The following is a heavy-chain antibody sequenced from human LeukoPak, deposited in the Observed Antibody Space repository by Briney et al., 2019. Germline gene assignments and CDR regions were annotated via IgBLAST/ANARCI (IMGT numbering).Heavy chain of an antibody. V-gene: IGHV4-34*01. Sequence: SETLSLTCAVYGGSFSGYYWSWIRQPPGKGLEWIGEINHSGSTNYNPSLKSRVTISVDTSKNQFSLKMSSVTAADTAVYYCARRPACGGSCYYFDYWGQGTLVTVSS. J-gene: IGHJ4*02. CDR3: ARRPACGGSCYYFDY. CDR2: INHSGST. CDR1: GGSFSGYY. D-gene: IGHD2-15*01.